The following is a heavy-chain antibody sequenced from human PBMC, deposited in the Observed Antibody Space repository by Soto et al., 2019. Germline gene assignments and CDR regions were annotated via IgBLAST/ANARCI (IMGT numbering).Heavy chain of an antibody. D-gene: IGHD4-17*01. CDR2: ISAGGGST. CDR1: GFTFSTYA. V-gene: IGHV3-23*01. J-gene: IGHJ3*02. Sequence: EAQLLESGGGLVQPGGSLRLSCAASGFTFSTYAMSWVRQAPGKGLEWVSAISAGGGSTYYADSVKGRFTISRDNSINTLYMQMNSLRTVDTAVYYCAHPRGYGVFDAYDIWGQGAMVTVSS. CDR3: AHPRGYGVFDAYDI.